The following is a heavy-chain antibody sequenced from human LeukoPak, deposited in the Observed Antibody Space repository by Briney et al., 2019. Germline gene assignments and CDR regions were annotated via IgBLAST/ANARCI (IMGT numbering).Heavy chain of an antibody. V-gene: IGHV4-59*01. CDR2: IYYSGST. Sequence: SETLSLTCTVSGGSISSYYWSWIRQPPGKGLEWIGYIYYSGSTNYNPSLKSRVTISVDTSKNQFSLKLSSVTAADTAVYYCARTSDYCSSISCYYWFDPWGQGTLVTVSS. J-gene: IGHJ5*02. CDR3: ARTSDYCSSISCYYWFDP. D-gene: IGHD2-2*01. CDR1: GGSISSYY.